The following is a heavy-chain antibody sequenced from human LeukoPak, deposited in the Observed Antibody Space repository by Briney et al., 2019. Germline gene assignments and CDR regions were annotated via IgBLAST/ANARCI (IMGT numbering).Heavy chain of an antibody. D-gene: IGHD4-17*01. V-gene: IGHV3-7*01. CDR1: GFTFSSHW. J-gene: IGHJ4*02. CDR3: ARHGYYVFDY. CDR2: IKEDGHEK. Sequence: GESLKISCAGSGFTFSSHWMGWVRQAPGKGLEWLANIKEDGHEKYYVDSVQGRFTISRDNAKNSLFLQMDSLRAEDTAVYFCARHGYYVFDYWGQGTLVTVSS.